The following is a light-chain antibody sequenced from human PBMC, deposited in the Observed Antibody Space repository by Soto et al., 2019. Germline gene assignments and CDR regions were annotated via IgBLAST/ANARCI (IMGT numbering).Light chain of an antibody. J-gene: IGKJ1*01. CDR3: QQRSNWPVG. CDR2: DAS. CDR1: QSVSSY. Sequence: EIVLTQSPATLSLSPGERATLSCRASQSVSSYLAWDQQKPGQAPRLLIYDASNRATGIPARFSGSGSGTDFTLTISSLEPEDFAVYYCQQRSNWPVGFGQGTKVEIK. V-gene: IGKV3-11*01.